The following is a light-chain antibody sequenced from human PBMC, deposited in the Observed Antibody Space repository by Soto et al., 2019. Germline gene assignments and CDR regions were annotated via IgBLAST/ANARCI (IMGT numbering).Light chain of an antibody. CDR1: QSVSSGY. Sequence: EIVLTQSPGTLSLSPGARATLSCRASQSVSSGYLAWYQQKPGQAPSLLMYGASNRATGIPDRFSGSGSGTDFTLTISRLEPEDFAVYYCQQYFTSRTFGQGTKVELK. J-gene: IGKJ1*01. V-gene: IGKV3-20*01. CDR3: QQYFTSRT. CDR2: GAS.